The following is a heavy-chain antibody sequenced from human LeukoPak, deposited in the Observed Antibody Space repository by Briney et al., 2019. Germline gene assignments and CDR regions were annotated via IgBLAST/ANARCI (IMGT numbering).Heavy chain of an antibody. D-gene: IGHD4-17*01. Sequence: PGGSLRLSCAASGFTFSSYAMSWVRQAPGKGLEWVSAISGSGGSTYYADSVKGRFTISRDNSKNTLYLQMNSLRAEDTAVYYCAKDRDSYGDYVFWFDPWGQGTLVTVSS. CDR3: AKDRDSYGDYVFWFDP. CDR1: GFTFSSYA. CDR2: ISGSGGST. V-gene: IGHV3-23*01. J-gene: IGHJ5*02.